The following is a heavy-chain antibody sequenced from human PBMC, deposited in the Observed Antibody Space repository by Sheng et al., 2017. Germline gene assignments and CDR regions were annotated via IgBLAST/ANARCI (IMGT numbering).Heavy chain of an antibody. CDR3: ARVATFLPGGYYYYGMDV. J-gene: IGHJ6*02. Sequence: QVQLQESGPGLVKPSETLSLTCTVSGGSISSYYWSWIRQPAGKGLEWIGRIYTSGSTNYNPSLKSRVTMSVDTSKNQFSLKLSSVTAADTAVYYCARVATFLPGGYYYYGMDVWGQGTTVTVSS. CDR1: GGSISSYY. CDR2: IYTSGST. D-gene: IGHD3-3*02. V-gene: IGHV4-4*07.